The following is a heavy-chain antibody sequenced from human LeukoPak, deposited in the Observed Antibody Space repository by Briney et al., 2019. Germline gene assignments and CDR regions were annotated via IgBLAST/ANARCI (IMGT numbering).Heavy chain of an antibody. CDR3: ARRRYSYGYDYGMDD. V-gene: IGHV4-59*08. D-gene: IGHD5-18*01. CDR1: GGSISSYY. Sequence: PSETLSLTCTVSGGSISSYYWSWIRQPPGKGLEWIGYIYYSGSTNYNPSLKSRVTISVDTSKNQFSLKLSSVTAADTAVYYCARRRYSYGYDYGMDDWGQGTTVTVSS. CDR2: IYYSGST. J-gene: IGHJ6*02.